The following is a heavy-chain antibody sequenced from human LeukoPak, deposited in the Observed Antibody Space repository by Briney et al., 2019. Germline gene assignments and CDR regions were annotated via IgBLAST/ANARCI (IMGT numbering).Heavy chain of an antibody. Sequence: SETLSLTCSVSGGSISSSSYFWGWIRQPPGKGLEWIASVHHSGSTYYNPSLKSRLTISVDTSKNQFSLQLSSVTPEDTAVYYRTRGGHYGNYHFDYWGQGTLVTVSS. CDR3: TRGGHYGNYHFDY. V-gene: IGHV4-39*01. J-gene: IGHJ4*02. CDR1: GGSISSSSYF. CDR2: VHHSGST. D-gene: IGHD4-11*01.